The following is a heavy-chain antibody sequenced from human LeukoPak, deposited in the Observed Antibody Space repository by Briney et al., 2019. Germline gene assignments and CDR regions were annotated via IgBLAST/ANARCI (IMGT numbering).Heavy chain of an antibody. CDR1: GFTFSSYG. Sequence: GGSLRLSCAASGFTFSSYGMHWVRQAPGKGLEWVTVIWFDGNNKYYADSVKGRFTISRDNSKNTLYLQMNSLRAEDTAVYYCARDSSDKGFDYWGRGTLVTVSS. CDR3: ARDSSDKGFDY. CDR2: IWFDGNNK. V-gene: IGHV3-33*01. J-gene: IGHJ4*02.